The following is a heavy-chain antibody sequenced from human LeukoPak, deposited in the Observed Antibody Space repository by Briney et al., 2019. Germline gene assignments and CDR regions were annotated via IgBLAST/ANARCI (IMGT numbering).Heavy chain of an antibody. CDR2: IYYSGST. Sequence: SETLSLTCTVSGGSISSSSYYWGWIRQPPGKGLEWIGSIYYSGSTYYNPSLKSRVTISVDTSKNQFSLKLSSVTAADTAVYYCARDHSSGVAGKFDYWGQGTLVTVSS. V-gene: IGHV4-39*07. D-gene: IGHD6-19*01. CDR3: ARDHSSGVAGKFDY. J-gene: IGHJ4*02. CDR1: GGSISSSSYY.